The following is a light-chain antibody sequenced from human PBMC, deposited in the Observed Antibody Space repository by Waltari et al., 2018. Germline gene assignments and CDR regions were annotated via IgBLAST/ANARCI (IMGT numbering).Light chain of an antibody. CDR3: HQYYATPPDGKT. J-gene: IGKJ1*01. V-gene: IGKV4-1*01. Sequence: DIVMTQSPDSLAVSLGERATINCKSSQSLLYSSNNKNYLAWYQQKAGQPPKLLIYWASTRESGVPDRFSGSGSGTDFTLTISSLQAEDVAVYYCHQYYATPPDGKTFGQGTKVEIK. CDR2: WAS. CDR1: QSLLYSSNNKNY.